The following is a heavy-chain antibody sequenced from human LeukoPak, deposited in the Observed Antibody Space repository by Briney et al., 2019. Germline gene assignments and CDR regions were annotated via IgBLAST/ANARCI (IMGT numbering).Heavy chain of an antibody. CDR3: ARVLPGEGQIHS. Sequence: ASVKVSCKTSGYTFTGSYVHWVRQAPGQGLEWMGWINPDSGVTNYAQRFQGRVTMTRDTSISTGYMELSSLRSDDTAVYFCARVLPGEGQIHSWGQGTLVTVSS. CDR1: GYTFTGSY. V-gene: IGHV1-2*02. D-gene: IGHD3-10*01. CDR2: INPDSGVT. J-gene: IGHJ4*02.